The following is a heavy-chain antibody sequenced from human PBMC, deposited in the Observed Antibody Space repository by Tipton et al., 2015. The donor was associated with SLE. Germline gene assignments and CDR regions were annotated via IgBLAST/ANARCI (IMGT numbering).Heavy chain of an antibody. CDR1: GYSITSGDY. J-gene: IGHJ5*02. D-gene: IGHD6-13*01. CDR3: ARDPYDSTWRNGWFDP. CDR2: LYHRGST. V-gene: IGHV4-38-2*02. Sequence: TLSLTCAVSGYSITSGDYWGWFRQPPGKGLGGVGSLYHRGSTYYNPSLKSRVTISTDTSKNEIYLKLTSVTATDTAVYFCARDPYDSTWRNGWFDPWGQGTLVTVSS.